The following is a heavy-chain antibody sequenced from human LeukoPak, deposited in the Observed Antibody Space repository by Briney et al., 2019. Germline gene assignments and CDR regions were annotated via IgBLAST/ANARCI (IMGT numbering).Heavy chain of an antibody. J-gene: IGHJ4*02. CDR3: ARGAYYYDSSGPPAGY. V-gene: IGHV1-2*02. CDR1: GYTFTGYY. CDR2: INPNSGGT. D-gene: IGHD3-22*01. Sequence: ASVKVSCKASGYTFTGYYMHWVRQAPGQGLEWMGWINPNSGGTNYAQKFQGRVTMTRDTSISTAYMELSRLRSDDTAVYYCARGAYYYDSSGPPAGYWGQGTLVTVSS.